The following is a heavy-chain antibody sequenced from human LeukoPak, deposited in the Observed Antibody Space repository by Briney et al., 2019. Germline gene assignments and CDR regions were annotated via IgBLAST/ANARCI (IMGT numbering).Heavy chain of an antibody. CDR1: GFTFSSYA. CDR2: ISYDGSNK. J-gene: IGHJ3*02. V-gene: IGHV3-30-3*01. Sequence: GGSLSLSCAASGFTFSSYAMQWGRQALGKGLEWGAVISYDGSNKYYADSAKGRFTIPRASSRNKLHRQIDRLRADDTAVYYCARVPKEYYDRNAFDIWGQGTMVTVSS. CDR3: ARVPKEYYDRNAFDI. D-gene: IGHD3-22*01.